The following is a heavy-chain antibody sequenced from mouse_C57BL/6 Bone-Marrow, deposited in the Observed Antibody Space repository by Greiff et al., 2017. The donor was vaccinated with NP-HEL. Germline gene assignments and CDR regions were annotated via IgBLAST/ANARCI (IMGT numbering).Heavy chain of an antibody. CDR3: ARIPITTVVAPYFDY. J-gene: IGHJ2*01. CDR2: IHPNSGST. Sequence: QVQLQQPGAELVKPGASVKLSCKASGYTFTSYWMHWVKQRPGQGLEWIGMIHPNSGSTNYNEKFKSKATLTVDKSSSTAYMQLSSLTSEDSAVYYYARIPITTVVAPYFDYWGQGTTLTVSS. V-gene: IGHV1-64*01. D-gene: IGHD1-1*01. CDR1: GYTFTSYW.